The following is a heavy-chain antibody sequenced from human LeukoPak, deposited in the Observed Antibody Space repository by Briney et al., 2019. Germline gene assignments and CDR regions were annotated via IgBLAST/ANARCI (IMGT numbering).Heavy chain of an antibody. J-gene: IGHJ5*02. CDR2: INHSGST. CDR3: ARGRPYEAAAGTKNWFDP. V-gene: IGHV4-34*01. CDR1: GGSFSGYY. D-gene: IGHD6-13*01. Sequence: SETLSLTCAVYGGSFSGYYWSWIRQPPGKGLEWIGEINHSGSTNYNPSLKSRVTISVDTSKNQFSLKLSSVTAADTAVYYCARGRPYEAAAGTKNWFDPWGQGTLVTVSS.